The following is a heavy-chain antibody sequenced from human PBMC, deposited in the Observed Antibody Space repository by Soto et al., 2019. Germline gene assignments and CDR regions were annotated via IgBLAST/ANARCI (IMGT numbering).Heavy chain of an antibody. J-gene: IGHJ3*02. D-gene: IGHD2-15*01. CDR1: GDTFTSYA. CDR2: INAGNGNT. Sequence: ASVKVSCKASGDTFTSYARHWVRQAPGQRLEWMGWINAGNGNTKYSQKFQGRVTITRDTSASTAYMELSSLRSEDTAVYYCASPPLYCSGGSCYSSYAFDIWGQGTMVTVSS. V-gene: IGHV1-3*01. CDR3: ASPPLYCSGGSCYSSYAFDI.